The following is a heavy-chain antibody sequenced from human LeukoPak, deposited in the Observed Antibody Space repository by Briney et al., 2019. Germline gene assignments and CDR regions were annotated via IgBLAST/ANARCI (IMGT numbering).Heavy chain of an antibody. CDR3: ARGGYGEILCDY. V-gene: IGHV3-48*04. D-gene: IGHD4-17*01. CDR2: ISSSSTTI. Sequence: GGSLRLSCAASGFTFSGYSMNWVRQAPGKGLEWVSYISSSSTTICYADSVKGRFTISRDNAKNSLYLQMNSLRAEDTAVYYCARGGYGEILCDYWGQGTLVTVSS. J-gene: IGHJ4*02. CDR1: GFTFSGYS.